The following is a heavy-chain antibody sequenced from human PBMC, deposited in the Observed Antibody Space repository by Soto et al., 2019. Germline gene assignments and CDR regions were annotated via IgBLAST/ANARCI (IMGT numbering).Heavy chain of an antibody. CDR2: IYSGGST. CDR3: ARSRRFTDRGFDY. V-gene: IGHV3-53*01. D-gene: IGHD1-26*01. Sequence: GGSLRLSCAASGFTVSSNYMSWVRQAPGKGLEWVSVIYSGGSTYYADSVKGRFTISRDNSKNTLYLQMNSLRAEDTAVYYCARSRRFTDRGFDYWGQGTLVTVSS. CDR1: GFTVSSNY. J-gene: IGHJ4*02.